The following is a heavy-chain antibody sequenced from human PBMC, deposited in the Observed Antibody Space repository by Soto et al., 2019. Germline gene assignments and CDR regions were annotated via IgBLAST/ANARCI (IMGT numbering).Heavy chain of an antibody. D-gene: IGHD6-13*01. V-gene: IGHV4-34*01. Sequence: SETLSLTCAVYGGYFSGYDWSWIRQPPGKGLEWIGEINHSGSTNYNPSLKSRVTISVDTSKNQFSLKLSSVTAADTAVYYCARWAWRSSRKRTAFAFDYWGQGTLVTVSS. CDR1: GGYFSGYD. CDR2: INHSGST. J-gene: IGHJ4*02. CDR3: ARWAWRSSRKRTAFAFDY.